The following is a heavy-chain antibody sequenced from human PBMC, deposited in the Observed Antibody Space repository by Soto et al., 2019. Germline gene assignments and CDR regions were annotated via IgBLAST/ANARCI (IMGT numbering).Heavy chain of an antibody. CDR3: ARGEPITGTTRLDP. CDR2: INHSGST. V-gene: IGHV4-34*01. D-gene: IGHD1-7*01. CDR1: GGAFSGYF. Sequence: SETLSLTCTVYGGAFSGYFWRWIRQPPGKGLEWIGEINHSGSTNYNPSLKSRVTISMDTSKNQFSLKLTSVTAADTAVYYCARGEPITGTTRLDPWGQGTLVTVSS. J-gene: IGHJ5*02.